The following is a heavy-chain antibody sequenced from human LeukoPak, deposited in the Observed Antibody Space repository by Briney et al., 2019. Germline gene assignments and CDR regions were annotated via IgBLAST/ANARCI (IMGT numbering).Heavy chain of an antibody. Sequence: GGSLRLSCAASGFTFSTYGMNWVRQAPGKGLEWVSFISSSSSYIYYADSVKGRFTISRDNAKNSLYLQMNSLRAEGTAVYYCARLIVQFHYMDVWGKGTTVTVSS. CDR3: ARLIVQFHYMDV. CDR1: GFTFSTYG. J-gene: IGHJ6*03. V-gene: IGHV3-21*01. CDR2: ISSSSSYI. D-gene: IGHD3-22*01.